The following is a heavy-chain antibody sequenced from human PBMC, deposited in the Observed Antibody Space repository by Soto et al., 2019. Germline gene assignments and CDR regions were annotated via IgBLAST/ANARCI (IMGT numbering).Heavy chain of an antibody. CDR2: VHYSGSI. V-gene: IGHV4-30-4*08. CDR3: VRDDDGGDREYYGLDV. Sequence: QVQLQQSGPGLVKPSQTLSLTCTVSGGSISYEYYHWTWIRQSPGKGLEWIGYVHYSGSIMYNPSFKSRVTISVDTSKNQFSLHLSSVTAADTAVYFCVRDDDGGDREYYGLDVWGQGTTVTVSS. CDR1: GGSISYEYYH. D-gene: IGHD3-16*01. J-gene: IGHJ6*02.